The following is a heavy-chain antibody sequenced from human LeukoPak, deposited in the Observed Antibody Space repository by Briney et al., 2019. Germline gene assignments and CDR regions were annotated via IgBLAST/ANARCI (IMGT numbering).Heavy chain of an antibody. V-gene: IGHV4-39*01. D-gene: IGHD6-13*01. CDR3: ARHSAVGAAATTNWFDP. Sequence: SETLSLTCTVSGGSISSSSYYWGWIRQPPGKGLEWIGSIYYSGSTYYNPSLKSRVTISVDTSKNQFSLKLSSVTAADTAVYYCARHSAVGAAATTNWFDPWGQGTLVTVSS. J-gene: IGHJ5*02. CDR2: IYYSGST. CDR1: GGSISSSSYY.